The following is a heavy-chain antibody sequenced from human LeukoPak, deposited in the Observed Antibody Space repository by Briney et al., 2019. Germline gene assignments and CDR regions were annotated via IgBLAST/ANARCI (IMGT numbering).Heavy chain of an antibody. V-gene: IGHV4-61*02. Sequence: PSQTLSLTCTVSGGSISSGSYYWSWIRQPAGKGLEWIGRIYTSGSTNYNPSLKSRVTISVDTSKNQFSLKLSSVTAADTAVYYCARGRDSSSWYFLDYWGQGTLVTVSS. D-gene: IGHD6-13*01. CDR1: GGSISSGSYY. J-gene: IGHJ4*02. CDR3: ARGRDSSSWYFLDY. CDR2: IYTSGST.